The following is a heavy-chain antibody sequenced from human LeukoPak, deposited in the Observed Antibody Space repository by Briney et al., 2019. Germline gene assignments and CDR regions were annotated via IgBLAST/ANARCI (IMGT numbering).Heavy chain of an antibody. CDR2: ISYDGSNK. Sequence: GGSLRLSCAASGFTFSSYGMHWVRQAPGKGLERVAVISYDGSNKYYADSVKGRFTISRDNSKNTLYLQMNSLRAEDTAVYYCAKDRGYSSGWFAGTFDYWGQGTLVTVSS. D-gene: IGHD6-19*01. J-gene: IGHJ4*02. CDR1: GFTFSSYG. CDR3: AKDRGYSSGWFAGTFDY. V-gene: IGHV3-30*18.